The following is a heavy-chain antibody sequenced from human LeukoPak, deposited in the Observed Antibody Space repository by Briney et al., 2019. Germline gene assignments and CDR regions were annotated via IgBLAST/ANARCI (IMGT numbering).Heavy chain of an antibody. Sequence: SETLSLTCAVYGGSFSGYYWSWIRQPPGKGLEWIGEINHSGSTNYNPSLKSRVTISVDTSKNQFSLKLSSVTAADTAVYYCARGPIAVAGIQAFDIWGQGTMVTVSS. D-gene: IGHD6-19*01. CDR2: INHSGST. CDR1: GGSFSGYY. CDR3: ARGPIAVAGIQAFDI. J-gene: IGHJ3*02. V-gene: IGHV4-34*01.